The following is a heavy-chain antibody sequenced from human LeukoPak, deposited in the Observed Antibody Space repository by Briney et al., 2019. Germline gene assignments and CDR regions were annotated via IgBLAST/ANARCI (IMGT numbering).Heavy chain of an antibody. CDR3: ATSYDILTGPPNGFDP. J-gene: IGHJ5*02. V-gene: IGHV4-31*03. D-gene: IGHD3-9*01. Sequence: SETLSLTCTVSGGSISSGGYYWRWIRQHRGKGLEWIGYIYYSGSTYYNPSLKSRVTISVDTSKNQFSLKLSSVTAADTAVYYCATSYDILTGPPNGFDPWGQGILVTVSS. CDR1: GGSISSGGYY. CDR2: IYYSGST.